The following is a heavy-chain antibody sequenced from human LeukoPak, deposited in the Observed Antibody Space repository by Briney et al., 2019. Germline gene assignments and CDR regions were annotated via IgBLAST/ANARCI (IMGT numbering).Heavy chain of an antibody. CDR1: GFTFSDYY. Sequence: PGGSLRLSCAASGFTFSDYYMSWVRQAPGKGLEWVSYISSSGSTIYYADSVKGRFTISRDNAKNSLYLQMNSLRAEDTAVYYCARRTTVTSGAFDIWGQGTMVTVSS. V-gene: IGHV3-11*01. CDR2: ISSSGSTI. CDR3: ARRTTVTSGAFDI. D-gene: IGHD4-11*01. J-gene: IGHJ3*02.